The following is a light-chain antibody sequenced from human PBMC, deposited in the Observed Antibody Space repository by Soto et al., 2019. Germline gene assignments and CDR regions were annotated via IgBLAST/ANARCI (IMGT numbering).Light chain of an antibody. V-gene: IGKV1-12*01. CDR3: QQANSFPLT. CDR2: EAS. J-gene: IGKJ4*01. CDR1: QRISIW. Sequence: DIQMTQSPSSVSVSVGDRVTITCRASQRISIWLAWYQQKPGKAPKLLISEASTLQSGVSSRFSGSGSGTDFTLTISNLQPEDFATYYCQQANSFPLTFGGGTTVESK.